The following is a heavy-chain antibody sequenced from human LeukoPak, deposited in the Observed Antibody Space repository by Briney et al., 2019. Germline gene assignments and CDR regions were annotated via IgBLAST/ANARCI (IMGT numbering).Heavy chain of an antibody. Sequence: SVKVSCKASGFTFISYAISWVRQAPGQGLEWMGGIIPIFGTANYAQKFQGRVTITADESTSTAYIELSSLRSEDTAVYYCARVLGITGYYKESFAYWGQGTLVTVSS. J-gene: IGHJ4*02. CDR3: ARVLGITGYYKESFAY. V-gene: IGHV1-69*13. CDR2: IIPIFGTA. CDR1: GFTFISYA. D-gene: IGHD3-9*01.